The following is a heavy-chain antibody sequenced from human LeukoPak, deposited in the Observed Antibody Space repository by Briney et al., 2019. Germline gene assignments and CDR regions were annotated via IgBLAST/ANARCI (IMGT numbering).Heavy chain of an antibody. V-gene: IGHV3-21*01. CDR2: ISSSSSYI. D-gene: IGHD5-18*01. CDR3: AREERYSYAQVDY. CDR1: GFTFSSYS. J-gene: IGHJ4*02. Sequence: GGSLRLSCAASGFTFSSYSMNWVRQAPGKGLEWVSSISSSSSYIYYADSVKGRFTISRDNAKNSLYLQMNSLRAEDPAVYYCAREERYSYAQVDYWGQGTLVTVSS.